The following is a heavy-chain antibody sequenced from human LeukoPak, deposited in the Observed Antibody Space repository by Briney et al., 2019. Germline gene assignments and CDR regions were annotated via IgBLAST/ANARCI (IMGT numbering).Heavy chain of an antibody. J-gene: IGHJ6*02. D-gene: IGHD3-22*01. Sequence: PGGSLRLSCAASGFTFSSYAMYWVRQAPGKGLEWVAVISYDGSNKYYADSVKGRFTISRDNSKNTLYLQMNSLRSEDTAVYYCARDKGYYDSSGYYPYYYYYGMDVWGQGTTVTVSS. V-gene: IGHV3-30-3*01. CDR1: GFTFSSYA. CDR2: ISYDGSNK. CDR3: ARDKGYYDSSGYYPYYYYYGMDV.